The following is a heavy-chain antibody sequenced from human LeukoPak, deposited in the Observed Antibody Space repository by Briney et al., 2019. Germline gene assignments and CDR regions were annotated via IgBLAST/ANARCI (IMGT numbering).Heavy chain of an antibody. Sequence: GGSLRLSCAASGFSFSSHAMSWVRQASGKGLQWVSTISSGGGTTYYGDSVKGRFTISRDNSKNTLYLQMNSLRVDDTAIYYCANRGTKWLPPPTDAFDVWGQGTMVTVSS. D-gene: IGHD2-8*01. CDR3: ANRGTKWLPPPTDAFDV. J-gene: IGHJ3*01. V-gene: IGHV3-23*01. CDR2: ISSGGGTT. CDR1: GFSFSSHA.